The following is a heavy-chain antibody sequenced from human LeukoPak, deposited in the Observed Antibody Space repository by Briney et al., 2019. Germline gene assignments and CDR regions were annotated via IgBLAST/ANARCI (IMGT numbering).Heavy chain of an antibody. CDR2: MNPNSGNT. CDR1: GYTFTSYD. J-gene: IGHJ3*02. D-gene: IGHD3-10*01. Sequence: ASVKVSCKASGYTFTSYDINWVRQATGQGLEWMGWMNPNSGNTGYAQKFQGRVTMTEDTSTDTAYMELSSLRSEDTAVYYCATDQGISVGVPDAFDIWGQGTMVTVSS. CDR3: ATDQGISVGVPDAFDI. V-gene: IGHV1-8*01.